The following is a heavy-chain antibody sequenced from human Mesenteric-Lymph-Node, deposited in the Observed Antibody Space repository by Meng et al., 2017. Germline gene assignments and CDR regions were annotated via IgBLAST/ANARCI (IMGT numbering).Heavy chain of an antibody. CDR1: GYTFTSYY. V-gene: IGHV1-18*04. D-gene: IGHD5-12*01. J-gene: IGHJ5*02. Sequence: QVQLVQSGAEVKKPGASVKVSCKASGYTFTSYYMHWVRQAPGQGLEWMGWISAYNGNTNYAQKLQGRVTMTTDTSTSTAYMELRSLRSDDTAVYYCARNRPRGVATGANWFDPWGQGTLVTVSS. CDR2: ISAYNGNT. CDR3: ARNRPRGVATGANWFDP.